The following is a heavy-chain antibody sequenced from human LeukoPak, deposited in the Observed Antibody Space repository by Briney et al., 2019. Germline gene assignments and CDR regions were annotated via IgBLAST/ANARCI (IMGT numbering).Heavy chain of an antibody. J-gene: IGHJ4*02. V-gene: IGHV3-64*04. Sequence: QAGGSLRLSCSASGFTFSSYAMHWVRQAPGKGLEYVSAISSNGGSTYYADSVKGRFTISRDNSKNTLYLQVNSLRAEDTAVYYCAKGGKWDVTPFDYWGQGTLVTVSS. CDR2: ISSNGGST. D-gene: IGHD1-26*01. CDR1: GFTFSSYA. CDR3: AKGGKWDVTPFDY.